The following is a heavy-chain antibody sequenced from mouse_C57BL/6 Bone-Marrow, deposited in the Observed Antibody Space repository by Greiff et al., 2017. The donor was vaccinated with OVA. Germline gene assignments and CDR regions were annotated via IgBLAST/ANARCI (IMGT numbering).Heavy chain of an antibody. CDR2: IDPESGGT. D-gene: IGHD3-2*01. CDR1: GYTFTDYE. Sequence: VQLQQSGADLVRPGASVTLSCTASGYTFTDYEMHWVRQTPGHGLEWIGAIDPESGGTSYNQKFKGKAILTADKTSNTVYMDVRSMTSEDSAGYCCTRDRAGDYWGQGTTLTVSS. J-gene: IGHJ2*01. V-gene: IGHV1-15*01. CDR3: TRDRAGDY.